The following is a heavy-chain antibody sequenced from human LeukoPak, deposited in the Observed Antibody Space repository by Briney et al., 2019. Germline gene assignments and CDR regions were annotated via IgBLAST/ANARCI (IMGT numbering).Heavy chain of an antibody. D-gene: IGHD4-17*01. CDR3: ARDYRDYDQDWFDP. Sequence: GGSLRLSCAASGFTVSSNYMSWVRQAPGKGPEWVSVIYSGGSTYYADSVKGRFTISRDNSKNTLYLQMNSLRAEDTAVYYCARDYRDYDQDWFDPWGQGTLVTVSS. V-gene: IGHV3-66*01. J-gene: IGHJ5*02. CDR2: IYSGGST. CDR1: GFTVSSNY.